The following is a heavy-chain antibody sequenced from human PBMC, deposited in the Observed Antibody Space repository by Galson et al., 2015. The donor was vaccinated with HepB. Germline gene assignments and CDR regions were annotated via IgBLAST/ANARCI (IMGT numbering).Heavy chain of an antibody. Sequence: SLRLSCAASGFTFSSYWMSWVRQAPGKGLEWVANIKQDGSEKYYVDSVKGRFTIYRDNAKNSLYLQMNSLRAEDTAVYYCARVTVHYYDSSGYYIGYGGAFDIWGQGTMVTVSS. CDR1: GFTFSSYW. V-gene: IGHV3-7*03. J-gene: IGHJ3*02. D-gene: IGHD3-22*01. CDR2: IKQDGSEK. CDR3: ARVTVHYYDSSGYYIGYGGAFDI.